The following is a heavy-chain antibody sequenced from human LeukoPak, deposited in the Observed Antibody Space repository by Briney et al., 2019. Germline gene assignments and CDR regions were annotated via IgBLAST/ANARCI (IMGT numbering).Heavy chain of an antibody. D-gene: IGHD6-13*01. V-gene: IGHV3-21*04. Sequence: PGGSLRLSCAASVFTFSSYSMNWVRQAPGKGLEWVASISNTGTFIYYADSVKGRFTISRDNAKNSLYLQMNSLRAEDMALYYCVEDESFASTGTYDYWGQGTLVTVSS. CDR2: ISNTGTFI. CDR3: VEDESFASTGTYDY. CDR1: VFTFSSYS. J-gene: IGHJ4*02.